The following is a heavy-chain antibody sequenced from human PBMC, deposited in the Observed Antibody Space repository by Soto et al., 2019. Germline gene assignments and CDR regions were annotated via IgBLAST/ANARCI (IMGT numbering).Heavy chain of an antibody. CDR3: AKDEGAEDDILTGYPLFDY. D-gene: IGHD3-9*01. CDR2: ISYDGSAK. Sequence: GGSLRLSCAASGFNFRSYGMHWVRQAPGKGLEWVAVISYDGSAKWYVDSVKGRFTIPRDTSKNILYLQMNSLRAEDTAVYYCAKDEGAEDDILTGYPLFDYRGQGILVTVSS. V-gene: IGHV3-30*18. CDR1: GFNFRSYG. J-gene: IGHJ4*02.